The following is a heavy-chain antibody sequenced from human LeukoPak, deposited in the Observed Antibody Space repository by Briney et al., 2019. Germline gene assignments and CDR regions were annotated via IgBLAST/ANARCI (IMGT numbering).Heavy chain of an antibody. V-gene: IGHV1-69*04. D-gene: IGHD6-13*01. CDR2: IIPILGIA. CDR1: GGTFSSYA. CDR3: AQSIAAAGNYFDY. J-gene: IGHJ4*02. Sequence: SVKVSCKASGGTFSSYAISWVRQAPGQGLVWMGRIIPILGIANYAQKFQGRVTITADKSTSTAYMELSSLRSEDTAVYYCAQSIAAAGNYFDYWGQGTLVTVSS.